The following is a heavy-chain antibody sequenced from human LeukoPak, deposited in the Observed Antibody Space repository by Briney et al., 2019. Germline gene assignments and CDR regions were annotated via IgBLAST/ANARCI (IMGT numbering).Heavy chain of an antibody. J-gene: IGHJ4*02. CDR2: ISGSGGST. CDR1: GFTFSSYA. D-gene: IGHD4-17*01. CDR3: AKDLQPFLYGDYVSWSIDY. Sequence: GGSLRLSCAASGFTFSSYAMSWVRQAPGKGLEWVSAISGSGGSTYYADSVKGRFTISRDNSKNTLYLQMNSLRAEDTAVYYCAKDLQPFLYGDYVSWSIDYWCQGTLVTVSS. V-gene: IGHV3-23*01.